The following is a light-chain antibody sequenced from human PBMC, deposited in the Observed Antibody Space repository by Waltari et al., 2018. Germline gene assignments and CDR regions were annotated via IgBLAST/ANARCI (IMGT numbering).Light chain of an antibody. CDR3: AAWDDNLHGPV. CDR1: SSNMRTNS. CDR2: GNE. J-gene: IGLJ3*02. V-gene: IGLV1-44*01. Sequence: QSVLTQPPSASGTPGQRVTISCSGSSSNMRTNSAHWYQHIPGTAPRPLIYGNEQRPSGVPDRFAGSKSGTSASLAISGLQSEDEANYYCAAWDDNLHGPVFGGGTKLTVL.